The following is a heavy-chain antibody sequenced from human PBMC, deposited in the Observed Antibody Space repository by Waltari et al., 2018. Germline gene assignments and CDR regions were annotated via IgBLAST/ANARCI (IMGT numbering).Heavy chain of an antibody. CDR2: IIPIVRTA. J-gene: IGHJ4*02. V-gene: IGHV1-69*05. D-gene: IGHD6-19*01. Sequence: QVQLVQSGAEVKKPGSSVKVSCKASGGTFSSYAISWVRQAPGQGLGWRGGIIPIVRTANYAQKCQGRVTITTDESTSTAYMELSSLGAEDTAVYYCAREGAVAGHPLDYWGQGTLVTVSS. CDR1: GGTFSSYA. CDR3: AREGAVAGHPLDY.